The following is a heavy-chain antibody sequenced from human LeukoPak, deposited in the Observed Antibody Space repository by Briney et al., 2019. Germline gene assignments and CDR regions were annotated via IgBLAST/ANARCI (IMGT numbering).Heavy chain of an antibody. V-gene: IGHV3-23*01. CDR3: AKVTAGIVSHEGYFDL. CDR2: ISGSGGST. CDR1: GFTFSSYA. D-gene: IGHD1-14*01. Sequence: PGGSLRLSCAASGFTFSSYAMSWVRQAPGKGLEWVSAISGSGGSTYYADSVKGRFTISSDNSKNTLYLQMNSLRAEDTAVYYCAKVTAGIVSHEGYFDLWGRGTLVTVSS. J-gene: IGHJ2*01.